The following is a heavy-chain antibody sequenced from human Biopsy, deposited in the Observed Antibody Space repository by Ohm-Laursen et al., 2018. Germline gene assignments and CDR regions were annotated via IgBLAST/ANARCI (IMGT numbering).Heavy chain of an antibody. J-gene: IGHJ3*02. CDR1: GYTFTGHS. D-gene: IGHD3-10*01. CDR2: VNPNSGAT. CDR3: ARDRMVTIITLVRADTFDI. V-gene: IGHV1-2*02. Sequence: VASVKVSCKASGYTFTGHSIHWVRQAPGQGLEWMGWVNPNSGATNYAQKFQGRVTMTSDTSISTAYIELRRLISDDTAVYFCARDRMVTIITLVRADTFDIWGQGTLVSVSS.